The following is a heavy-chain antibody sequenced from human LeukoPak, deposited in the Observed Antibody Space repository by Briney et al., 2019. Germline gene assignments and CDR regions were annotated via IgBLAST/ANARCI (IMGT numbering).Heavy chain of an antibody. J-gene: IGHJ4*02. D-gene: IGHD3-9*01. Sequence: GGSLRLSCAASGFTFSSYAMHWVRQAPGKGLEYVSAISSNGGSTYYANSVKGRFTISRDNSENTLYPQMGSLRAEDMAVYYCARGTMYDILTGYHPGYWGQGTLVTVSS. V-gene: IGHV3-64*01. CDR1: GFTFSSYA. CDR3: ARGTMYDILTGYHPGY. CDR2: ISSNGGST.